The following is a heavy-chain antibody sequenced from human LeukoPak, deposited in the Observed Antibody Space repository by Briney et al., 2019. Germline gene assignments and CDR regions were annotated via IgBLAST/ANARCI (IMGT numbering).Heavy chain of an antibody. Sequence: ASVKVSCKASGYTFSSYTMNWVRQAPGQGLEWIGWINTNTGNPTYAQGFTGRFVFSLDTSVSTAYLQISSLKAEDTAVYYCARDPTGVGVYYYYMDVWGKGTTVTVSS. CDR2: INTNTGNP. V-gene: IGHV7-4-1*02. D-gene: IGHD7-27*01. CDR1: GYTFSSYT. J-gene: IGHJ6*03. CDR3: ARDPTGVGVYYYYMDV.